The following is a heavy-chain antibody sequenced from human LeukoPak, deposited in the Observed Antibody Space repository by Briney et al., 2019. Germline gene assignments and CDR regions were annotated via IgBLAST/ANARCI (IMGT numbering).Heavy chain of an antibody. CDR1: GFTFSSYS. CDR2: ISSSSSCI. D-gene: IGHD2-2*02. Sequence: GGSLRLSCPASGFTFSSYSMDWVRQAPGKGLEWVSSISSSSSCIYYADSVKGRFTISRDNAKNSLYLQMNSLRAKDTAVYYCARDVPPAAILGAFDIWGQGTMVTVSS. V-gene: IGHV3-21*01. CDR3: ARDVPPAAILGAFDI. J-gene: IGHJ3*02.